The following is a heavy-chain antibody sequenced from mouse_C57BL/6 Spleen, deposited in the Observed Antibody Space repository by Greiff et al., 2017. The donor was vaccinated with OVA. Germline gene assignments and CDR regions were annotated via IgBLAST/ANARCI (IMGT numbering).Heavy chain of an antibody. J-gene: IGHJ4*01. Sequence: QVQLKQSGPELVKPGASVKISCKASGYAFSSSWMNWVKQRPGQGLEWIGRIYPGDGDTNYNGKFKGKATLTADKSSSTAYMQLSSLTSEDSAVFFCASPYYGMDYWSQGTSVTVSS. CDR2: IYPGDGDT. CDR1: GYAFSSSW. V-gene: IGHV1-82*01. CDR3: ASPYYGMDY.